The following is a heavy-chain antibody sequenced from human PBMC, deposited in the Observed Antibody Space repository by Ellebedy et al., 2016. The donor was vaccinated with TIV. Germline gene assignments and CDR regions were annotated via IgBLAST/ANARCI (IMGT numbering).Heavy chain of an antibody. CDR2: IETGGNT. CDR1: GFTVRSNS. J-gene: IGHJ4*02. CDR3: ARDYASG. D-gene: IGHD3-16*01. Sequence: GESLKISCAASGFTVRSNSMSWVRQAPGKGLEWVSVIETGGNTYYADSVKGRFTISRDNSKEPLYLQMNSLRAEDTAVYHCARDYASGWGQGTLVTVSS. V-gene: IGHV3-53*01.